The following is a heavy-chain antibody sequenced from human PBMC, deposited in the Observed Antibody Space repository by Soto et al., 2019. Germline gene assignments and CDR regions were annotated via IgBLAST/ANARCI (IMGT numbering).Heavy chain of an antibody. CDR1: GGSISSGGYY. J-gene: IGHJ5*02. CDR3: ARERSREEEYGFDP. CDR2: IYYSGST. V-gene: IGHV4-31*03. D-gene: IGHD1-26*01. Sequence: QVQLQESGPGLVKPSQTLSLTCTVSGGSISSGGYYWSWIRQHPGKGLEWIGYIYYSGSTYYNPSLKSRVTISVETSKNQFSLKLSSVTAADTAVYYCARERSREEEYGFDPWGQGTLVTVSS.